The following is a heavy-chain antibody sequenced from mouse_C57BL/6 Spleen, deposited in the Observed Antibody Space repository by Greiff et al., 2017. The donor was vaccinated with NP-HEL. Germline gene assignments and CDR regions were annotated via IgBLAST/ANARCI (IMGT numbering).Heavy chain of an antibody. CDR3: ARDSSGYDAMDY. Sequence: EVQLQESGGGLVKPGASVKLSCAASGFTFSDYGMHWVRQAPEQGLEWVAYISPGSSTIYYADTVKGRATLTRDNANNTLFLQMTSLRSEDTAMYDCARDSSGYDAMDYWGQGTSVTVSS. CDR2: ISPGSSTI. J-gene: IGHJ4*01. D-gene: IGHD3-2*02. V-gene: IGHV5-17*01. CDR1: GFTFSDYG.